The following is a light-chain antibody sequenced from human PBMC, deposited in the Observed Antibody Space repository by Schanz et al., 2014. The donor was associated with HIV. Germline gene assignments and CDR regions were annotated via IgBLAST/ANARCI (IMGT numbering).Light chain of an antibody. Sequence: QSVLTQPPSVSGAPGQRVTISCTGSRSNIGAGYDVHWYQQLPGTAPKLLIYGNSNRPSGVPDRFSGSKSGTSASLAITGLRSEDEADYYCAAWDDSLNGVVFGGGTKLTVL. CDR3: AAWDDSLNGVV. J-gene: IGLJ2*01. CDR1: RSNIGAGYD. V-gene: IGLV1-40*01. CDR2: GNS.